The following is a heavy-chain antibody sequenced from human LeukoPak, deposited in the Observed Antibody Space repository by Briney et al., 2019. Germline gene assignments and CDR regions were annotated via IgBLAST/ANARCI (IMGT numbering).Heavy chain of an antibody. CDR1: GFTFSSYS. D-gene: IGHD5-24*01. Sequence: PGGSLRLSGAASGFTFSSYSMNWVRQAPGKGLEWGSSISSSSSYIYYADSVKGRFTISRDNTKNSLYLQMNRLRAEEPAVYYCARDLLDGYNYQVAFDIWGQGTMVTVSS. J-gene: IGHJ3*02. CDR2: ISSSSSYI. CDR3: ARDLLDGYNYQVAFDI. V-gene: IGHV3-21*01.